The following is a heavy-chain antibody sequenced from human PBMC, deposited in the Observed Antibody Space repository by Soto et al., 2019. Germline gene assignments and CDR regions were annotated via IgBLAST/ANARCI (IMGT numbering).Heavy chain of an antibody. J-gene: IGHJ4*02. D-gene: IGHD3-16*02. Sequence: QVQLQQWGAGLLKPSETLSLTCAVYGGSFSGYYWSWIRQPPGKGLEWIGEINHSGSTNYNPSLKSRVTISVDTSKNQFSLKRSSVTAADTAVYYCARGGYVWGSYRPNPGFDYWGQGTLVTVSS. V-gene: IGHV4-34*01. CDR3: ARGGYVWGSYRPNPGFDY. CDR1: GGSFSGYY. CDR2: INHSGST.